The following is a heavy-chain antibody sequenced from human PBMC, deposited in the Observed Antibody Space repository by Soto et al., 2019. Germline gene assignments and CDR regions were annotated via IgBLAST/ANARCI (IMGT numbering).Heavy chain of an antibody. CDR3: ARRYGSGLDY. Sequence: QVQLQESGPGLVKPSETLSLTCTVSGGSISSYYWSWIRQPPGKGLEWIGYIYYSGSTNYNPSLKSLVTISVDTSKNQFSLKLSSVTAADTAVYYCARRYGSGLDYWGQGTLVTVSS. D-gene: IGHD3-10*01. CDR1: GGSISSYY. J-gene: IGHJ4*02. CDR2: IYYSGST. V-gene: IGHV4-59*08.